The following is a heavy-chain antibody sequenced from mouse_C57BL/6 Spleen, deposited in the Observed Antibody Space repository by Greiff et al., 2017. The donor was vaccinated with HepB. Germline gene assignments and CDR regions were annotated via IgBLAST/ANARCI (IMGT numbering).Heavy chain of an antibody. J-gene: IGHJ4*01. CDR2: IDPSDSET. CDR3: ARGTVVATGMDY. CDR1: GYTFTSYW. D-gene: IGHD1-1*01. V-gene: IGHV1-52*01. Sequence: QVQLQQPGAELVRPGSSVKLSCKASGYTFTSYWMHWVKQRPIQGLEWIGNIDPSDSETHYNQKFKDKATLTVDKSSSTAYMQLSSLTSEDSAVYYCARGTVVATGMDYWGQGTSVTVSS.